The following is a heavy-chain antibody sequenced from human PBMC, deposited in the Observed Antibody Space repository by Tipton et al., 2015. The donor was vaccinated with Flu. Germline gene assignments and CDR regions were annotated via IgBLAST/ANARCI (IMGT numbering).Heavy chain of an antibody. CDR2: TYYSGSA. CDR3: AIDDFGSSWYGY. V-gene: IGHV4-59*01. D-gene: IGHD6-13*01. CDR1: GGSISSYY. Sequence: TLSLTCTVSGGSISSYYWSWIRQPPGKGLEWIGYTYYSGSANYNPSLKSRVTISVDTSKNQFPLRLSAVTAADTAIYYCAIDDFGSSWYGYWGQGSLVTVSS. J-gene: IGHJ4*02.